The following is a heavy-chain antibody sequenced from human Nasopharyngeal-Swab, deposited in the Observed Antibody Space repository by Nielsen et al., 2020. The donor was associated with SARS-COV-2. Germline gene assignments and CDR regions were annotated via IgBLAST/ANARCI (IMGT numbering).Heavy chain of an antibody. V-gene: IGHV3-74*01. CDR1: GFTFSSYW. D-gene: IGHD6-19*01. J-gene: IGHJ3*02. CDR2: INSDGSST. CDR3: ARPGSSGSYDAFEI. Sequence: GGSLRLSCAASGFTFSSYWMHWVRQAPGKGLVWVSRINSDGSSTRDADSVKGRFTISRDNAKNTLYLQMNRLRAEDMAVYYCARPGSSGSYDAFEIWGQGTMVTVSS.